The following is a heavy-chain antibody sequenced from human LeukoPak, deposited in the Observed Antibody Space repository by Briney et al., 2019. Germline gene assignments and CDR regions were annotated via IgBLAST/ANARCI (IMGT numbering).Heavy chain of an antibody. CDR1: GYSYTTYW. D-gene: IGHD4-17*01. J-gene: IGHJ3*02. V-gene: IGHV5-51*01. CDR3: ARRSYGDHAFDI. CDR2: IYPGDSDT. Sequence: GESLKISCETSGYSYTTYWIGWVRQMPGKGLEWMGIIYPGDSDTRYSPSFQGQVTISADKSITTAYLQWSSLKASDTAMYYCARRSYGDHAFDIWGQGTMVTVSS.